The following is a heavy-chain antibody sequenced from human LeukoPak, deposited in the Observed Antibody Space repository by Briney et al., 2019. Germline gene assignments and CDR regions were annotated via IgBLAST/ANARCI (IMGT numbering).Heavy chain of an antibody. V-gene: IGHV3-21*01. CDR2: ISSSSSYI. CDR1: GFTFSSYS. CDR3: ARDLYDSSGYYYDGMDV. Sequence: GGSLRLSCAASGFTFSSYSMNWVRQAPGKGLEWVSSISSSSSYIYYADSVKGRFTISRDNAKNSLYLQMNSLRAEDTAVYYCARDLYDSSGYYYDGMDVWGQGTTVTVSS. J-gene: IGHJ6*02. D-gene: IGHD3-22*01.